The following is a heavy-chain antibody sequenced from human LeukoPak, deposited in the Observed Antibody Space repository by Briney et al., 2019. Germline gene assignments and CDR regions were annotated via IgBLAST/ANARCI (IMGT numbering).Heavy chain of an antibody. D-gene: IGHD6-19*01. Sequence: GGSLRLSYAASGFTFSSYWMHWVRQAPGKGLVWVSRINSDGSSTSCADSVKGRFTISRDNAKNTLYLQMNSLRAEDTAVYYCARYSSGWYYYYYYMDVWGKGTTVTISS. J-gene: IGHJ6*03. CDR1: GFTFSSYW. V-gene: IGHV3-74*01. CDR3: ARYSSGWYYYYYYMDV. CDR2: INSDGSST.